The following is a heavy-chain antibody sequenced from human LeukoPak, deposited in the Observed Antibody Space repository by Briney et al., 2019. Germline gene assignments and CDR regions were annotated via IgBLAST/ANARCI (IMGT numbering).Heavy chain of an antibody. V-gene: IGHV4-59*02. Sequence: SETLSLTCTVSGASVSSHYWSWIRQPPGKGLEWIGYVSYSGGTNYNPSLKSRVTISLDTSKVQFSLRLNSVTAADTAVYYCARALYCSGGTCYFDYWGQGTLVTVSS. CDR3: ARALYCSGGTCYFDY. D-gene: IGHD2-15*01. CDR1: GASVSSHY. CDR2: VSYSGGT. J-gene: IGHJ4*02.